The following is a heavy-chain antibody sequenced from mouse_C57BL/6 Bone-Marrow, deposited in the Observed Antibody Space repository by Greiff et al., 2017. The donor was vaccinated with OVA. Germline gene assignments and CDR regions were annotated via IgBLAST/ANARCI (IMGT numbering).Heavy chain of an antibody. V-gene: IGHV5-4*03. D-gene: IGHD2-2*01. CDR2: ISDGGSYT. CDR3: ARGDYGYDIAY. Sequence: EVKLMESGGGLVKPGGSLKLSCAASGFTFSSYAMSWVRQTPEKRLEWVATISDGGSYTYYPDNVKGRFTISRDNAKNNLYLQMSHLKSEDTAMYYCARGDYGYDIAYWGQGTLVTVSA. J-gene: IGHJ3*01. CDR1: GFTFSSYA.